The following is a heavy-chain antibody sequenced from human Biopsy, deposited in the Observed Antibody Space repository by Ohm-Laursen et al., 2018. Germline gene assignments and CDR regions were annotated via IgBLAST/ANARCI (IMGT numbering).Heavy chain of an antibody. D-gene: IGHD1-26*01. CDR1: GGSISSYY. J-gene: IGHJ2*01. V-gene: IGHV4-59*08. CDR2: IYYTGST. CDR3: ARHAPSYSGSYWRYFDL. Sequence: SETLSLTCTVSGGSISSYYWSWIRQPPGKGLEWIGYIYYTGSTNYNPSLKNRVTISVDTSMNHLSLRLTFVTAADTAVYYCARHAPSYSGSYWRYFDLWGRGTLVTVSS.